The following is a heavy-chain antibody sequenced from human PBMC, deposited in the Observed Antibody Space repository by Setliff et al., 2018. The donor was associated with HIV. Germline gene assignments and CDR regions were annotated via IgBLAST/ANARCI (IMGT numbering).Heavy chain of an antibody. Sequence: GGSLRLSCAASGFTFSVSAMHWVRQASGKGLEWVGRIRSKTNNYATEYAASVKGRFTISRDDSKNTAYLQMNSLKTEDTAVYYCTTDDIVVVTAISGGIDYWGQGTLVTVSS. CDR1: GFTFSVSA. CDR3: TTDDIVVVTAISGGIDY. D-gene: IGHD2-21*02. V-gene: IGHV3-73*01. J-gene: IGHJ4*02. CDR2: IRSKTNNYAT.